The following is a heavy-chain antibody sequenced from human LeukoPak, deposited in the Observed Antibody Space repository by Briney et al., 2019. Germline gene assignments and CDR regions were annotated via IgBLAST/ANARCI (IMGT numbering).Heavy chain of an antibody. V-gene: IGHV4-39*01. D-gene: IGHD3-9*01. J-gene: IGHJ3*02. CDR1: GGSISSSSYY. CDR3: ARHHYDIFGDAFDI. Sequence: SETLSLTSTVSGGSISSSSYYWGWIRQPPGKGLEWIGSIYYSGSTYYNPSLKSRVTISVDTSKNQFSLKLSSVTAADTAVYHCARHHYDIFGDAFDIWGQGTMVTVSS. CDR2: IYYSGST.